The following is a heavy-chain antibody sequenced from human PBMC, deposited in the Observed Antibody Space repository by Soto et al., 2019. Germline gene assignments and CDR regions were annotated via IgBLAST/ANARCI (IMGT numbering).Heavy chain of an antibody. CDR1: GGSFSGYY. Sequence: SETLSLTCAVYGGSFSGYYWSWIRQPPGKGLEWIGEINHSGSTNYNPSLKSRVTISVDTSKNQFSLKLSSVTAADTAVYYCARGGPAATKGVDYYYGMDVWGQGTTVTVSS. D-gene: IGHD2-2*01. J-gene: IGHJ6*02. CDR3: ARGGPAATKGVDYYYGMDV. CDR2: INHSGST. V-gene: IGHV4-34*01.